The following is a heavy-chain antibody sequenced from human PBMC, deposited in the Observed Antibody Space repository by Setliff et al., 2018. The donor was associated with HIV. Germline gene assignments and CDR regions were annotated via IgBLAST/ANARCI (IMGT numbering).Heavy chain of an antibody. CDR2: IYSSGST. V-gene: IGHV4-4*09. Sequence: SETLSLTCTVSGGSISSYYWSWIRQPPGKGLEWLGHIYSSGSTNYNPSLKSRVTISVDTSKNQSSLKLYSVTAADTAVYYCARAYFGSGIYYWGQGTLVTVSS. CDR1: GGSISSYY. D-gene: IGHD3-10*01. CDR3: ARAYFGSGIYY. J-gene: IGHJ4*02.